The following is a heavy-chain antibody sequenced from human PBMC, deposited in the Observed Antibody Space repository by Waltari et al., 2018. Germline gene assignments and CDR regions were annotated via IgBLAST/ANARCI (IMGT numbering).Heavy chain of an antibody. J-gene: IGHJ3*02. CDR3: ARKAMIVVVITADPGAFDI. V-gene: IGHV4-34*01. Sequence: QVQLQQWGAGLLKPSETLYITCAVYDGSFSGYYWSWMRQPPGKGLELIGEINHSGSTNYNPSLKSLVTISVDTAKNQFSLKLSSVTAADTAVYYCARKAMIVVVITADPGAFDIWGQGTMVTVSS. D-gene: IGHD3-22*01. CDR2: INHSGST. CDR1: DGSFSGYY.